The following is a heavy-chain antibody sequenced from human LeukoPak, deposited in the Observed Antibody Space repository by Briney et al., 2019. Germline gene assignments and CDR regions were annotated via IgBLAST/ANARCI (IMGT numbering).Heavy chain of an antibody. J-gene: IGHJ4*02. V-gene: IGHV4-34*01. Sequence: SETLSLTCAVYGGSFSSYYWSWIRQPPGKGLEWIGEINHSGSTNYNPSLKGRVTISVDTSKNQFSLKLSSVTAADTAVYYCASSKVATIPRRKFDYWGQGTLVTVSS. D-gene: IGHD5-12*01. CDR1: GGSFSSYY. CDR3: ASSKVATIPRRKFDY. CDR2: INHSGST.